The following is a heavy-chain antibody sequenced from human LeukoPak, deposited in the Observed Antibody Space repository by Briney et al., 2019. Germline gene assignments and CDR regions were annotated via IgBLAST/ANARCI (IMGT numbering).Heavy chain of an antibody. D-gene: IGHD2-15*01. Sequence: SQTLSLTCTVSGGSISSGGYYWSWIRQHPGKGLEWIGYIYYSGSTYYNPSLKSRVTISVDTSKNQFSLKLSSVTAADTAVYYCARLVVVAATYYFDYWGQGTLVTVSS. J-gene: IGHJ4*02. CDR2: IYYSGST. V-gene: IGHV4-31*03. CDR3: ARLVVVAATYYFDY. CDR1: GGSISSGGYY.